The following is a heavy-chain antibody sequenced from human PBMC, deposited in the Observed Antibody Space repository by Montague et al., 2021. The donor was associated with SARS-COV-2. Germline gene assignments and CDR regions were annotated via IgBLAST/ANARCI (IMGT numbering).Heavy chain of an antibody. D-gene: IGHD3-9*01. CDR2: IYTSRST. Sequence: TLSLTCTVSGGSISSGSSYWSWIRQPAGKGLEWIGRIYTSRSTNYNPSLKSRVTISVDTSKNQLSLKLSPVTAADTAVYYCARDSLTLDAFDIWGQGTMVTVSS. CDR1: GGSISSGSSY. V-gene: IGHV4-61*02. J-gene: IGHJ3*02. CDR3: ARDSLTLDAFDI.